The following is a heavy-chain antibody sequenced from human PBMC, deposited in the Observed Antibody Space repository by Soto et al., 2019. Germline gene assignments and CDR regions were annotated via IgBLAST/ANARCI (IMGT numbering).Heavy chain of an antibody. Sequence: VGSLRLSCAASGFTFSSYGMHWVRQAPGKGLVWVAVITYSGSTTYYADSVKGRFAISRDNSKNTLYLQMDSLRAEDTAVYYCFSDDVLCDGGRCYGVPLDVWGKGTTVTVSS. D-gene: IGHD2-15*01. CDR3: FSDDVLCDGGRCYGVPLDV. CDR2: ITYSGSTT. CDR1: GFTFSSYG. V-gene: IGHV3-30*03. J-gene: IGHJ6*04.